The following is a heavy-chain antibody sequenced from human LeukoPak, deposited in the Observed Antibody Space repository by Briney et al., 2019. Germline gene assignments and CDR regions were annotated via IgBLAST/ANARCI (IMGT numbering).Heavy chain of an antibody. D-gene: IGHD2-2*01. V-gene: IGHV3-7*01. CDR3: ATYSSSNGREFQY. J-gene: IGHJ1*01. Sequence: PGGSLRLSCEGSGFTFSIYWMSWVRQAPGKGLEWVANIQQHGSETYYGDSVKGRFTISRDNAKNSLYLQMNSLRAEDTAVYYCATYSSSNGREFQYWGQGTLVTVSS. CDR2: IQQHGSET. CDR1: GFTFSIYW.